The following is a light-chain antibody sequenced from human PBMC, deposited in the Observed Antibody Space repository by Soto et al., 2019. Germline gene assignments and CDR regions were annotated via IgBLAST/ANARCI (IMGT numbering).Light chain of an antibody. CDR2: DAS. CDR1: QSVDSL. Sequence: EIVMTQSPATLSVSPGERATLSCRASQSVDSLLAWYQQKPGQAPRLLIYDASNRATGIPARFSGSGSGTDFTLTISSLEPEDFAVYYCQQRSNWLITFGQGTRLEIK. J-gene: IGKJ5*01. CDR3: QQRSNWLIT. V-gene: IGKV3-11*01.